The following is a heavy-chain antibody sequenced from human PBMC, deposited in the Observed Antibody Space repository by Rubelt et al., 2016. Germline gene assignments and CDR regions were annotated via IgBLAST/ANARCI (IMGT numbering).Heavy chain of an antibody. CDR1: SSYG. J-gene: IGHJ4*02. CDR3: ARAKHAVTIFGVVIPYYFDY. D-gene: IGHD3-3*01. V-gene: IGHV3-48*04. Sequence: SSYGMHWVRQAPGKGLEWVSYISSSGITIYYADSVKGRFTISRDNAKNSLYLQMNSLRAEDTAVYYCARAKHAVTIFGVVIPYYFDYWGQGTLVTVSS. CDR2: ISSSGITI.